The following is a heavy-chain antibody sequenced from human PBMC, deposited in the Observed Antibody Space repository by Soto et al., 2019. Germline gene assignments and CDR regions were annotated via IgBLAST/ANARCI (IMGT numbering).Heavy chain of an antibody. CDR3: AVWQLADTRYGMDV. CDR2: IYHSGST. V-gene: IGHV4-4*02. CDR1: GGSISSSNW. D-gene: IGHD2-15*01. J-gene: IGHJ6*02. Sequence: PSESMSLTCAVSGGSISSSNWWSWVRQPPGKGLEWIGEIYHSGSTNYNRSLKSRVTISVDKSKHQFSLKLSSVTAADTAVYYCAVWQLADTRYGMDVWGQGTTVTVFS.